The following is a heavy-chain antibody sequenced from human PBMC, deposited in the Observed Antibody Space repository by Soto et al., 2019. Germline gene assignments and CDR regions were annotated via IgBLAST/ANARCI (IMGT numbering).Heavy chain of an antibody. CDR3: ARDRALTAVYYFDY. CDR2: IIPILGIA. J-gene: IGHJ4*02. CDR1: GGTFSSYT. D-gene: IGHD2-21*02. Sequence: QVQLVQSGAEVKKPGSSVKVSCKASGGTFSSYTISWVRQAPGQGLEWMGRIIPILGIANYAQKFQGRVTXXAXKXXSTAYMELSSLRSEDTAVYYCARDRALTAVYYFDYWGQGTLVTVSS. V-gene: IGHV1-69*08.